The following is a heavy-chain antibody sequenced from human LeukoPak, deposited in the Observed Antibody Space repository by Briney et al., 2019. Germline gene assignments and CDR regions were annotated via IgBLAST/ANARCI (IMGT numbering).Heavy chain of an antibody. D-gene: IGHD2-2*01. CDR3: ARDAGHQLSRRNYYAMDV. CDR2: IYYGGST. V-gene: IGHV4-39*07. J-gene: IGHJ6*02. Sequence: SETLSLTCTVSGGSISSSSYYWGWIRQPPGKGLDWIGSIYYGGSTYYNSSLKSRVTISVDISKNRFSLKVSPVTAADTAVYYCARDAGHQLSRRNYYAMDVWGQGTTVTVSS. CDR1: GGSISSSSYY.